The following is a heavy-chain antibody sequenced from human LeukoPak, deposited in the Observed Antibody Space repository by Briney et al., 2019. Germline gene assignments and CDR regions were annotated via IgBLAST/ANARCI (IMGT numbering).Heavy chain of an antibody. V-gene: IGHV3-23*01. CDR3: AKVSGGGLYYDGMDV. D-gene: IGHD1-14*01. CDR2: ISSSGGSI. J-gene: IGHJ6*02. CDR1: GFTFSSYA. Sequence: PGGSLRLSCAASGFTFSSYAMSWVRQAPGKGLEWVSAISSSGGSINYADSVKGRFTISRDNSKKTLYLQMNSLRAEDTAVYYCAKVSGGGLYYDGMDVWGQGTTVTVSS.